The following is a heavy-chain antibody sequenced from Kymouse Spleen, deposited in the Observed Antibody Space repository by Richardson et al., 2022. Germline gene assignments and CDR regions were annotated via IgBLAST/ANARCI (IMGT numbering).Heavy chain of an antibody. J-gene: IGHJ6*02. V-gene: IGHV3-33*01. D-gene: IGHD1-1*01,IGHD1-20*01. CDR3: ARLERRSYYYYYYGMDV. CDR1: GFTFSSYG. CDR2: IWYDGSNK. Sequence: QVQLVESGGGVVQPGRSLRLSCAASGFTFSSYGMHWVRQAPGKGLEWVAVIWYDGSNKYYADSVKGRFTISRDNSKNTLYLQMNSLRAEDTAVYYCARLERRSYYYYYYGMDVWGQGTTVTVSS.